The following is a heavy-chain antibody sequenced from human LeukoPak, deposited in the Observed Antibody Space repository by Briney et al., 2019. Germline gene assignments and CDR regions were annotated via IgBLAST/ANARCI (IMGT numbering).Heavy chain of an antibody. CDR1: GFTVSSNY. V-gene: IGHV3-11*01. CDR2: LSSSGTTT. J-gene: IGHJ4*02. Sequence: GGSLRLSCAASGFTVSSNYMSWIRQAPGKGLEWVSFLSSSGTTTWYADSVKGRFTISRDSAKTSLFLQMNSLRVEDTAVYYCASLTPSIWGQGTLVTVSS. CDR3: ASLTPSI.